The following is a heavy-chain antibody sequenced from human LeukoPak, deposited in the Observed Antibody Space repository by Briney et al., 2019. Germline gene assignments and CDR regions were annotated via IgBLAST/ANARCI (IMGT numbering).Heavy chain of an antibody. D-gene: IGHD4-23*01. CDR3: TTRDSITALTPDY. V-gene: IGHV3-15*01. CDR2: IKSKTDGGTT. J-gene: IGHJ4*02. CDR1: GSTFSNAW. Sequence: PGGSLRLSCAASGSTFSNAWMSWVRQAPGKGLEWVGRIKSKTDGGTTDYAAPVKGRFTISRDDSKNTLYLQMNSLKTEDTAVYYCTTRDSITALTPDYWGQGTLVTVSS.